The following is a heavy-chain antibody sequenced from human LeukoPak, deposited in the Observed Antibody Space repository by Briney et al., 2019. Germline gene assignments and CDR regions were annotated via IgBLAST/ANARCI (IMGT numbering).Heavy chain of an antibody. Sequence: ASVKVSCKASGYTFTGYFMHWMRPAPGQGLEWMAWINPNSGATNYAPKFQGRVTLTRDTSITTAYMELSRLRSDDTAVYYCARDFVRYSGYDFDFWGQGTLVTVSS. CDR3: ARDFVRYSGYDFDF. J-gene: IGHJ5*01. CDR1: GYTFTGYF. CDR2: INPNSGAT. D-gene: IGHD5-12*01. V-gene: IGHV1-2*02.